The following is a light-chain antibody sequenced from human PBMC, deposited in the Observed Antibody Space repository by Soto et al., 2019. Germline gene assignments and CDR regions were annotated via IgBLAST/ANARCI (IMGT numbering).Light chain of an antibody. V-gene: IGKV1-5*03. Sequence: DIQMTQSPTTLSASVGDRAIITCRASQTVRNWLAWFQQKPGEAPKLLIYKASRLESGVSSRFSGSGYGTDFTLTITNLVPGYCANYFCQQYDSSPLTFGQGTKLEIK. CDR3: QQYDSSPLT. CDR2: KAS. J-gene: IGKJ2*01. CDR1: QTVRNW.